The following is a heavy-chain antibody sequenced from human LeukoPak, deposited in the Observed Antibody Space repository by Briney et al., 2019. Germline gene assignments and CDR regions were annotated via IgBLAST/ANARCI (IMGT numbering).Heavy chain of an antibody. CDR2: ISGSGSAK. Sequence: PGGSLRLSCAASGFTFSSYEMNWVRRAPGKGLEWVSCISGSGSAKYYADSVKGRFTISRDNAKNSLFLQMNSLRAEDTAVYYCARSRLNDYWGQGTLVTVSS. D-gene: IGHD3-22*01. V-gene: IGHV3-48*03. J-gene: IGHJ4*02. CDR3: ARSRLNDY. CDR1: GFTFSSYE.